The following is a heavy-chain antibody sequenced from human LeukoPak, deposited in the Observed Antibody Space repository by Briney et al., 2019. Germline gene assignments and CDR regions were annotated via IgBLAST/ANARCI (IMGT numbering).Heavy chain of an antibody. Sequence: ASVKVSCKASGGTFSSYAISWVRQAPGQGLEWMGGIIPIFGTANYAQKFQGRVTITADKSTSTAYMELSSLRSEDTAVYYCARAVDSGYENYYYYMDVWGKGTTVTVSS. CDR1: GGTFSSYA. V-gene: IGHV1-69*06. CDR2: IIPIFGTA. D-gene: IGHD5-12*01. CDR3: ARAVDSGYENYYYYMDV. J-gene: IGHJ6*03.